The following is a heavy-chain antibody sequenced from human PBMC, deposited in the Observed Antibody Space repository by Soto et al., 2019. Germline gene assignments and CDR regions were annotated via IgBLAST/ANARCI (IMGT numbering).Heavy chain of an antibody. J-gene: IGHJ6*02. Sequence: LRLSCDASGFTFSSHGMTWVRQAPGKGLEWVAFISSTSSTKDYADSVKGRFTISRDNTKNSLYLQMSSLRDEDTAVYYCARRITMVRGPYYYYGMDVWGQGTKVTVSS. V-gene: IGHV3-48*02. CDR3: ARRITMVRGPYYYYGMDV. D-gene: IGHD3-10*01. CDR1: GFTFSSHG. CDR2: ISSTSSTK.